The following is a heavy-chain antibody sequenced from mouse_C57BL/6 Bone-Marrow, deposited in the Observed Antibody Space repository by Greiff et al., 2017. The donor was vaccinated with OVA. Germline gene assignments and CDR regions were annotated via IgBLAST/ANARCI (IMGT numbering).Heavy chain of an antibody. Sequence: VHVKQSGAELVKPGASVKLSCTASGFNIKDYYMHWVKQRTEQGLEWIGRIDPEDGETKYAPKFQGKATITADTSSNTAYLQLSSLTSEDTAVYYCAHYDGDGYYAMDYWGQGTSVTVSS. CDR3: AHYDGDGYYAMDY. J-gene: IGHJ4*01. D-gene: IGHD1-2*01. CDR2: IDPEDGET. V-gene: IGHV14-2*01. CDR1: GFNIKDYY.